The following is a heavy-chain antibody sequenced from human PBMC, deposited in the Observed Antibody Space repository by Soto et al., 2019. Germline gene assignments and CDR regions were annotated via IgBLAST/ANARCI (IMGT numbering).Heavy chain of an antibody. V-gene: IGHV1-8*01. CDR1: GYTFTNND. CDR3: ARMASFGSLNWFDP. D-gene: IGHD3-10*01. CDR2: MNPGSGDA. J-gene: IGHJ5*02. Sequence: ASVKVSCKASGYTFTNNDVPWVRPATGQGLECMGWMNPGSGDAGYAQKFQGRVTMTRNISIATAYMALSSLRSEDTATYYCARMASFGSLNWFDPWGQGTLVTVS.